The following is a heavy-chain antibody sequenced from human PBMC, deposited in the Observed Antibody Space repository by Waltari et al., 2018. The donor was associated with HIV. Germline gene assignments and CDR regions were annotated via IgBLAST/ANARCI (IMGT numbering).Heavy chain of an antibody. D-gene: IGHD3-3*01. V-gene: IGHV4-61*02. CDR3: ARAYYDFWSGTGSSGNWFDP. Sequence: QVQLQESGPGLVKPSQTLSLTGTVSGGSISSGTYCWSCIRQPAGKGLELIGRIYTSGSTNYTPSLKSRVTISVDTSKNQFSLKLRSVTAADTAVYYCARAYYDFWSGTGSSGNWFDPWGQGTLVTVSS. J-gene: IGHJ5*02. CDR1: GGSISSGTYC. CDR2: IYTSGST.